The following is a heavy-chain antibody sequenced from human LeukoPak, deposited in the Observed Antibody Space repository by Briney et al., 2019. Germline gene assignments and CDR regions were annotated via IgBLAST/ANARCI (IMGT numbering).Heavy chain of an antibody. CDR3: ATTAGYSSGWSFDY. CDR2: FDPEDGET. D-gene: IGHD6-19*01. Sequence: GASVKVSCKVSGYTLTELSMHWVRQAPGKGLEWMGGFDPEDGETIYAQKFQGRVTMTEDTSTDTAYMELSSLRSEDTAVYYCATTAGYSSGWSFDYWGQGTLVTVSS. J-gene: IGHJ4*02. V-gene: IGHV1-24*01. CDR1: GYTLTELS.